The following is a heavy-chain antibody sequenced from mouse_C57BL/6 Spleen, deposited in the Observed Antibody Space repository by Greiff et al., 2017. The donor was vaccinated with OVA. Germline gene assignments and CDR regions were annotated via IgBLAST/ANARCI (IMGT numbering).Heavy chain of an antibody. D-gene: IGHD2-4*01. CDR3: ARKGGNYDGDY. V-gene: IGHV1-9*01. CDR1: GYTFTGYW. J-gene: IGHJ2*01. CDR2: ILPGSGST. Sequence: VQLVESGAELMKPGASVKLSCKATGYTFTGYWIEWVKQRPGHGLEWIGEILPGSGSTNYNEKFKGKATLTVDKSSSTAYMQLSSLTSEDSAVYYCARKGGNYDGDYWGQGTTLTVSS.